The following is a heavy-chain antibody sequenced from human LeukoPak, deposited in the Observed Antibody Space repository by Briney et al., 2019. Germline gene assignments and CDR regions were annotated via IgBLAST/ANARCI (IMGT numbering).Heavy chain of an antibody. D-gene: IGHD3-22*01. CDR3: ARGYYYDSSGYYVGNDFDY. CDR1: GFTFSTYW. J-gene: IGHJ4*02. CDR2: IKKDGSEK. V-gene: IGHV3-7*05. Sequence: PGGSLRLSCAASGFTFSTYWMGWVRQAPGKGLEWVANIKKDGSEKHYVDSVKGRFTISRDDPKNSLYLQMNSLRAEDTAVYYCARGYYYDSSGYYVGNDFDYWGQGTLVTVSS.